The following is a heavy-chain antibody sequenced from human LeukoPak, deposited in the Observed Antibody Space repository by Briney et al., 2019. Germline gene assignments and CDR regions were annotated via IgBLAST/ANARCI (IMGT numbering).Heavy chain of an antibody. J-gene: IGHJ5*02. CDR1: GFTFSAYH. Sequence: GGSLRLSCAASGFTFSAYHINWVRQAPGKGLEWISYISTTGTTIHYADSVKGRFAISRDNAKNSLYLQMNSLRAEDTAVYYCARDIRVTDSNWFDPWGQGTLVTVSS. CDR2: ISTTGTTI. V-gene: IGHV3-48*01. D-gene: IGHD2-21*02. CDR3: ARDIRVTDSNWFDP.